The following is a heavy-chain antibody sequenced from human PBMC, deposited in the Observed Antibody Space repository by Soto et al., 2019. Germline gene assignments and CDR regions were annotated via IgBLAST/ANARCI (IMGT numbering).Heavy chain of an antibody. CDR1: GFTFSSYA. CDR3: AKLRWLVWVEYGMDV. Sequence: EGSLRLSCAASGFTFSSYAMSWVRQAPGKGLEWVSAISGSGGSTYSADSVKCRFTISRDNSKNTLYLQMNSLRAEDTAVYYCAKLRWLVWVEYGMDVWGQGTTVTVSS. CDR2: ISGSGGST. J-gene: IGHJ6*02. V-gene: IGHV3-23*01. D-gene: IGHD6-19*01.